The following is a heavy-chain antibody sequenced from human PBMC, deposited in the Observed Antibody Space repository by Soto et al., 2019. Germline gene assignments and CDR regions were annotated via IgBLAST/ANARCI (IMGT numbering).Heavy chain of an antibody. CDR2: TYHSSKWST. Sequence: PSHALSLTCATSPHSVSSNTVTWNSIKHSPTRDLEWLGRTYHSSKWSTWYSVSVASRVAVRADTYRNQVSLQLYAVTPANTAVYYCVRGSGSGGGCELGRAFDYWERATLVT. CDR1: PHSVSSNTVT. V-gene: IGHV6-1*01. D-gene: IGHD2-15*01. CDR3: VRGSGSGGGCELGRAFDY. J-gene: IGHJ4*02.